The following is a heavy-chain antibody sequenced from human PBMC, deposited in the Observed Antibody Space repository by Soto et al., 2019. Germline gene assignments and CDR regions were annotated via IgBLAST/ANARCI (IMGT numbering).Heavy chain of an antibody. CDR2: INHSGST. J-gene: IGHJ4*02. CDR1: GGSISSGDYY. CDR3: ARDRFGEYNKYYFDY. D-gene: IGHD3-10*01. Sequence: SETLSLTCTVSGGSISSGDYYWSWIRQPPGKGLEWIGEINHSGSTNYNPSLKSRVTISVDTSKNQFSLKLSSVTAADTAVYYCARDRFGEYNKYYFDYWGQGTLVTVSS. V-gene: IGHV4-39*07.